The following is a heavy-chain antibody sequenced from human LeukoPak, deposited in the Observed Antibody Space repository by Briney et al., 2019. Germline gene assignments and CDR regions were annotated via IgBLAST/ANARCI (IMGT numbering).Heavy chain of an antibody. CDR2: IYYSGTT. CDR1: GGSISSYY. J-gene: IGHJ4*02. V-gene: IGHV4-59*01. Sequence: SETLSLTCTVSGGSISSYYWSWIRQPPVKGLEWIGYIYYSGTTNYNPSLKSRVTISVDTSKNQFSLKLSSVTAADTAVYYCARGVYIAASQYGYWGQGTLVTVSS. D-gene: IGHD6-13*01. CDR3: ARGVYIAASQYGY.